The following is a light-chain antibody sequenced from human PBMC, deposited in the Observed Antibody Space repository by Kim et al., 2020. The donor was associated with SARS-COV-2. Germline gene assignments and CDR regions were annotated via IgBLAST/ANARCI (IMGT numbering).Light chain of an antibody. CDR1: KLGDKY. CDR2: QDS. V-gene: IGLV3-1*01. CDR3: QAWDSSTGV. J-gene: IGLJ2*01. Sequence: SYELTQPPSVSVSPGQTASITCSGDKLGDKYACWYQQKPGQCPVLVIYQDSKRPSGIPERFSGSNSGNTATLTISGTQAMDEADYYCQAWDSSTGVFGGGTQLTVL.